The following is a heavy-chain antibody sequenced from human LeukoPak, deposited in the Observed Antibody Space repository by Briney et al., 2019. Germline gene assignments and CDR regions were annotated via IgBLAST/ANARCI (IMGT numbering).Heavy chain of an antibody. CDR1: GYTFTGYY. V-gene: IGHV1-2*02. Sequence: ASVKVSCKASGYTFTGYYMHWVRQAPGQGLEWMRWINPNSGGTNYAQKFQGRVTMTRDTSISTAYMELSRLRSDDTAVYYCAREGDIVVVPAAGWFDPWGQGTLVTVSS. J-gene: IGHJ5*02. D-gene: IGHD2-2*01. CDR2: INPNSGGT. CDR3: AREGDIVVVPAAGWFDP.